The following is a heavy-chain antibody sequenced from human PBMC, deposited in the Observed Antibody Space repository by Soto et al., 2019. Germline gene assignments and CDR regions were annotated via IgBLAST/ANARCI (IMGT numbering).Heavy chain of an antibody. D-gene: IGHD3-22*01. CDR1: GFTFSSYA. V-gene: IGHV3-30-3*01. Sequence: QVQLVESGGGVVQPGRSLRLSCAASGFTFSSYAMHWVRQALGKGLEWVALISYDGSDKDYADSVKGRFTISRDNPRNTLFLQMNSLRAEDTAVYYCARDYYKYYDSSGYYRSPAYWGQGTLVTVSS. J-gene: IGHJ4*02. CDR2: ISYDGSDK. CDR3: ARDYYKYYDSSGYYRSPAY.